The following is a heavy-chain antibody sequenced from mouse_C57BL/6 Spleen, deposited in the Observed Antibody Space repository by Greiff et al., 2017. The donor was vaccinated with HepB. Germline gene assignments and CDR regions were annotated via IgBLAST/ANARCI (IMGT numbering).Heavy chain of an antibody. CDR2: INPNNGGT. CDR3: ARGEYSSNYRGFAY. D-gene: IGHD2-5*01. Sequence: VQLQQSGPELVKPGASVKISCKASGYTFTDYYMNWVKQSHGKSLEWIGDINPNNGGTSYNQKFKGKATLTVDKSSSTAYMELRSLTSEDSAVYYCARGEYSSNYRGFAYWGQGTLVTVSA. J-gene: IGHJ3*01. V-gene: IGHV1-26*01. CDR1: GYTFTDYY.